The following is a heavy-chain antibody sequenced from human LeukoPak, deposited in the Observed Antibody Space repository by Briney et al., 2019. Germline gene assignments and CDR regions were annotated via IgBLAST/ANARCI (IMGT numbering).Heavy chain of an antibody. Sequence: PGGSLRLSCAASGFTFSSYGMHWVRQAPGKGLEWVAVISYDGSNKYYAGSVKGRFTISRDNSKNTLYLQMNSLRAEDTAVYYCAKDGLFSLDYWGQGTLVTVSS. CDR2: ISYDGSNK. V-gene: IGHV3-30*18. J-gene: IGHJ4*02. CDR3: AKDGLFSLDY. CDR1: GFTFSSYG.